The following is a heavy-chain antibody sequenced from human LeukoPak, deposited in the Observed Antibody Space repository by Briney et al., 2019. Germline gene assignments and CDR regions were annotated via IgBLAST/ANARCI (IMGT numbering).Heavy chain of an antibody. CDR2: IKNKTEGGTT. CDR3: STDLKFYGSGTYEYYFDY. J-gene: IGHJ4*02. CDR1: GFTFSNAW. V-gene: IGHV3-15*05. D-gene: IGHD3-10*01. Sequence: GGSLRLSCAATGFTFSNAWMSWVRQAPGKGLEWVGRIKNKTEGGTTDYAAPVKGRFTISRDDSKNTLYLQMNSLKTEDTAVYYCSTDLKFYGSGTYEYYFDYWGQGTLVTVSS.